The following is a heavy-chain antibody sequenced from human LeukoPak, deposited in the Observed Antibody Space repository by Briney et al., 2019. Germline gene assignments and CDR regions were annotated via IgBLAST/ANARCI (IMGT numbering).Heavy chain of an antibody. CDR1: GDSISSSNCY. Sequence: SSETLSLTCTVSGDSISSSNCYWGWIRQPPGKGLEWIGSIYFSGGTYYNASLKSRVTISVDTSKNQFSLKLSSVTAADTAVYYCARRPAVVWFDPWGQGTLVTVSS. CDR2: IYFSGGT. V-gene: IGHV4-39*01. CDR3: ARRPAVVWFDP. J-gene: IGHJ5*02. D-gene: IGHD6-19*01.